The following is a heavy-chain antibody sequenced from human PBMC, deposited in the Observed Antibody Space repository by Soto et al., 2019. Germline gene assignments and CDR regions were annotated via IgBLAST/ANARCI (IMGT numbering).Heavy chain of an antibody. J-gene: IGHJ4*02. V-gene: IGHV3-48*03. Sequence: PGGSLRLSCAASGFTFSSYEMNWVRQAPGKGLEWVSYISSSGSTIYYADSVKGRFTISRDNAKNSLYLQMNSLRAEDTAVYYCARVGPPYYYDSSGYWDYWGQGTLVTVSS. CDR1: GFTFSSYE. D-gene: IGHD3-22*01. CDR3: ARVGPPYYYDSSGYWDY. CDR2: ISSSGSTI.